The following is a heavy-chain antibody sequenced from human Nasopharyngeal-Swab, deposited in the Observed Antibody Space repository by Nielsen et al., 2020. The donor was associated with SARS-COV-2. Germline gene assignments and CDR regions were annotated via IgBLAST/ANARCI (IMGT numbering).Heavy chain of an antibody. V-gene: IGHV4-31*03. CDR3: ARSLGWRHYAFDI. Sequence: SETLSLTCTVSGGSISSGGYYWSWIRQHPGKGLEWIGYIYYSGSTYYNPSLKSRVTISVDTSKNQFSLKLSSVTAADTAVYYCARSLGWRHYAFDIWGQGTVVTVSS. CDR2: IYYSGST. J-gene: IGHJ3*02. D-gene: IGHD6-19*01. CDR1: GGSISSGGYY.